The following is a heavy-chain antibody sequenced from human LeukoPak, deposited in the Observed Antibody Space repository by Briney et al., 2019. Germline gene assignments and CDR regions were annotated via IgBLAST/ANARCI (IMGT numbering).Heavy chain of an antibody. D-gene: IGHD4-17*01. CDR3: ARANGDYGFGY. CDR2: IWYDGSNK. CDR1: GFTFSSYG. V-gene: IGHV3-33*01. J-gene: IGHJ4*02. Sequence: GGSLRLSCAASGFTFSSYGMHWVRQAPGKGLEWVAVIWYDGSNKYYADSVKGRFTISRDNSKNTLYLQMNSLRAEDTAVYYCARANGDYGFGYWGQGTLVTVSS.